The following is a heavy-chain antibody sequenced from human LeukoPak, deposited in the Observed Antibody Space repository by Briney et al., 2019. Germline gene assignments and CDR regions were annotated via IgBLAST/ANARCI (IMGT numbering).Heavy chain of an antibody. Sequence: GGSLRLSCGASGFTFSDYYMSWIRQAPGKGLEWVSYISSSGSTIYYADSVKGRFTISRDNAKNSLYLRMNSLRAEDTAVYYCARIRKVGNNWFDPWGQGTLVTVSS. D-gene: IGHD1-1*01. CDR3: ARIRKVGNNWFDP. V-gene: IGHV3-11*04. CDR1: GFTFSDYY. CDR2: ISSSGSTI. J-gene: IGHJ5*02.